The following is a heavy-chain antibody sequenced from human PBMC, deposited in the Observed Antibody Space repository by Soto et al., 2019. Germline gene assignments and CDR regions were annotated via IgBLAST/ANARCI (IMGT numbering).Heavy chain of an antibody. CDR3: ARVSAFGVDSSYFDL. J-gene: IGHJ2*01. CDR2: TYYRSRWYN. V-gene: IGHV6-1*01. Sequence: SETLSLTCAISEDSVSSTSAAWNWIRPSPSRGLEWLGRTYYRSRWYNDYAVSVKSRITINPDTSKNQFSLHLNSVTPDDTAVYYCARVSAFGVDSSYFDLWGRGTLVTVSS. CDR1: EDSVSSTSAA. D-gene: IGHD3-3*01.